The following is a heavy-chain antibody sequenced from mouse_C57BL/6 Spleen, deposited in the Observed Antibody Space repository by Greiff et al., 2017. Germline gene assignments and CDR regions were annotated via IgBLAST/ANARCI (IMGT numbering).Heavy chain of an antibody. V-gene: IGHV1-80*01. J-gene: IGHJ1*03. CDR2: IYPGDGDT. D-gene: IGHD2-5*01. Sequence: QVQLQQSGAELVKPGASVKISCKASGYAFSSYWMNWVKQRPGKGLEWIGQIYPGDGDTNYNGKFKGKATLTADKSSSTAYMQLSSLTSEDSAVYFWARRGYYSNYEGYFDVWGTGTTVTVSS. CDR1: GYAFSSYW. CDR3: ARRGYYSNYEGYFDV.